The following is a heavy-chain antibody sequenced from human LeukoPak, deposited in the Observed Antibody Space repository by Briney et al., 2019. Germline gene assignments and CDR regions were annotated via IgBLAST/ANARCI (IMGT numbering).Heavy chain of an antibody. V-gene: IGHV3-23*01. D-gene: IGHD5-18*01. CDR1: GFTVNTYW. CDR3: AKEQGYSYGYIDY. J-gene: IGHJ4*02. CDR2: IDGSGSNT. Sequence: GGSLRLSCAASGFTVNTYWMHWVRQGPGKGLEWVSTIDGSGSNTHYADSVKGRFTMSRDNSKNTLNLQMNSLRAEDTAVYYCAKEQGYSYGYIDYWGQGTLVTVSS.